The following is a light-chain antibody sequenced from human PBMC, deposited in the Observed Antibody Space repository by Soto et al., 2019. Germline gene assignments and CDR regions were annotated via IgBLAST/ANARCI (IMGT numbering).Light chain of an antibody. J-gene: IGKJ3*01. V-gene: IGKV1-12*02. CDR2: AAS. CDR3: QQIGSYPFT. Sequence: DIQMTQSPSSLSASVGDRVTITCRASHDIGDWLAWYQQRPGQAPKLLIYAASSLHSGVPSRFSGSGSGTDFTLTISSLQPEDFATYYCQQIGSYPFTFGPGTKVDNK. CDR1: HDIGDW.